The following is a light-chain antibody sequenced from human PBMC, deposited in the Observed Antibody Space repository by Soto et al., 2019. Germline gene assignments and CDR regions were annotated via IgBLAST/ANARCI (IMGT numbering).Light chain of an antibody. CDR1: QSISSW. Sequence: DIQMTQSPSTLSASVGDRVTITCRASQSISSWLAWYQQKPGKAPNLLIYDASNLEAGVPSRFRGSGSGTDFTFTISRLQPEDIATYYCQQYENLPTFGQGTKVDI. CDR3: QQYENLPT. V-gene: IGKV1-33*01. CDR2: DAS. J-gene: IGKJ1*01.